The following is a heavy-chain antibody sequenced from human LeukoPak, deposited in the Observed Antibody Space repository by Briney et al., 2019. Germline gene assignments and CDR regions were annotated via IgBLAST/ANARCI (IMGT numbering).Heavy chain of an antibody. CDR2: ISSSSYI. J-gene: IGHJ3*02. D-gene: IGHD1-1*01. CDR3: ARALHSGFDI. Sequence: GGSLRLSCAASGFTFSSYSMNWVRQAPGKGLEWISSISSSSYIYYADSVKGRFTISRDNAKNSLYLQMNSLRAEDTAVYYCARALHSGFDIWGQGTMVTVSS. CDR1: GFTFSSYS. V-gene: IGHV3-21*01.